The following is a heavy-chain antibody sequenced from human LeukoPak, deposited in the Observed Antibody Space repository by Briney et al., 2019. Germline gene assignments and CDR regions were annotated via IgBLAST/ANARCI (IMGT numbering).Heavy chain of an antibody. J-gene: IGHJ4*02. CDR2: VSGGAEAP. Sequence: GGSLRLSSAASGFSFRDYAMTWVRQAPGKGLEWVSTVSGGAEAPYYADSVKGWFAISRDNSKSALYLQMNSLRAEDTAIYYCAKDTPLTAYTSGWSNNCFDYWGQGTLVTVSS. D-gene: IGHD6-19*01. V-gene: IGHV3-23*01. CDR3: AKDTPLTAYTSGWSNNCFDY. CDR1: GFSFRDYA.